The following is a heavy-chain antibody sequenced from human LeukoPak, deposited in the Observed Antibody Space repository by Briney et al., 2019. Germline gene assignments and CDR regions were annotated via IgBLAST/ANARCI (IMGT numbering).Heavy chain of an antibody. D-gene: IGHD3-10*01. V-gene: IGHV1-69*13. J-gene: IGHJ4*02. CDR3: ARVQKGVHYLDY. CDR2: IIPIFGTA. CDR1: GGTFSSYA. Sequence: SVKVSCKASGGTFSSYAISWVRQAPGQGLEWMGGIIPIFGTANYAQKFQGRVTITADESTSTAYMELSSLRSEDTAVYYCARVQKGVHYLDYWGQGTLVAVSS.